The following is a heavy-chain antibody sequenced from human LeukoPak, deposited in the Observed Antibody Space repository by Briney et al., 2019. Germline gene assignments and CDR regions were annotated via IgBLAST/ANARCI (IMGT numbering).Heavy chain of an antibody. D-gene: IGHD2-2*01. CDR1: GYTFTGYY. V-gene: IGHV1-2*02. CDR3: ARERYYCSSTSCYSTVDAFDI. CDR2: INPNSGGT. J-gene: IGHJ3*02. Sequence: ASVKVSCXASGYTFTGYYMHWVRQAPGQGLEWMGWINPNSGGTNYAQKFQGRVTMTRDTSISTAYMELSRLRSDDTAVYYCARERYYCSSTSCYSTVDAFDIWGQGTMVTVSS.